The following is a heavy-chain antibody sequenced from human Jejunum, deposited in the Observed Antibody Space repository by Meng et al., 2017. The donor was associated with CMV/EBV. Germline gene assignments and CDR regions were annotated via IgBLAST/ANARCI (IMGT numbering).Heavy chain of an antibody. V-gene: IGHV3-7*01. CDR3: ARALYSYGLGARFDF. CDR2: IKDDGSEK. CDR1: FNFGTFG. D-gene: IGHD5-18*01. J-gene: IGHJ4*02. Sequence: FNFGTFGRGGVRQAPGKGLEGVANIKDDGSEKDSVDAVKGRFTIYRDNAKNSLYLQMNSLRAEDTAVYHCARALYSYGLGARFDFWGQGALVTVSS.